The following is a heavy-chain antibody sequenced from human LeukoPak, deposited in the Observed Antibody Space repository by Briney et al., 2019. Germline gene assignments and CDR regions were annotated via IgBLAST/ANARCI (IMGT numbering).Heavy chain of an antibody. Sequence: SETLSLTCAVYGGSFSGYYWSWIRQAPGKGLEWIGEINHSGSTNYNPSLKSRVTISVDTSKNQFSLKLSSVTAADTAVYYCARGLRFLVVWGQGTTVTVSS. V-gene: IGHV4-34*01. D-gene: IGHD3-3*01. J-gene: IGHJ6*02. CDR3: ARGLRFLVV. CDR1: GGSFSGYY. CDR2: INHSGST.